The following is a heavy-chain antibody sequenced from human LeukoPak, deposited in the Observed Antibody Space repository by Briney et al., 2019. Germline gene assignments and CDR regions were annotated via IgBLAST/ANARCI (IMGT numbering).Heavy chain of an antibody. CDR1: GFTFSSYA. V-gene: IGHV3-30*02. J-gene: IGHJ4*02. Sequence: QPGGSLRLSCAASGFTFSSYAMSWVRQAPGKGLEWVAFIRYDGSNKYYADSVKGRFTISRDNSKNTLYLQMNSLRAEDTAVYYCAKEVDKPYPNPFDYWGQGTLVTVSS. D-gene: IGHD2-8*01. CDR3: AKEVDKPYPNPFDY. CDR2: IRYDGSNK.